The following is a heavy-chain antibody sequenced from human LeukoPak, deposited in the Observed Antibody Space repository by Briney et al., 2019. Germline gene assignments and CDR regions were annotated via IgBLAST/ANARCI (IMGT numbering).Heavy chain of an antibody. Sequence: QPGGSLRLSCAASGVSFSTTWMHWVRQAPGKGLMWVSHVSSDGSRTYADSVKGRFTVSRDNNKDMVYLQMSSLRAEDTAVYYCATDGAYGLTHWGQGTLFTVSS. V-gene: IGHV3-74*01. CDR2: VSSDGSR. CDR1: GVSFSTTW. J-gene: IGHJ4*02. D-gene: IGHD3-16*01. CDR3: ATDGAYGLTH.